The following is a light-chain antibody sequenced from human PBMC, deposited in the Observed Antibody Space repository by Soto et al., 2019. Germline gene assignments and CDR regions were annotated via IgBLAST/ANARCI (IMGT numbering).Light chain of an antibody. Sequence: QAVVTQPPSVSGAPGQRVTFSCIGSNSNIGADYDVHWYQQLPGTAPKLLIYGNINRPSGVPDRFSGSKSGASAALAITGLQSEDEADYYCQSYYSSLGFVFGTGTKLTVL. CDR3: QSYYSSLGFV. CDR1: NSNIGADYD. CDR2: GNI. J-gene: IGLJ1*01. V-gene: IGLV1-40*03.